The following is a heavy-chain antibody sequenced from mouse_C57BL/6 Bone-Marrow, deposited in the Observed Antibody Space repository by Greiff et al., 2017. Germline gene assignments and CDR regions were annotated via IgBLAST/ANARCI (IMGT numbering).Heavy chain of an antibody. CDR3: ARERLSVYYFDY. V-gene: IGHV1-50*01. CDR2: IDPSDSYT. Sequence: VQLKHPGAELVKPGASVKLSCKASGYTFTSYWMQWVKQRPGQGLEWIGEIDPSDSYTNYNQKFKGKATLTVDTSSSTAYMQLSSLTSEDSAVYYCARERLSVYYFDYWGQGTTLTVSS. J-gene: IGHJ2*01. CDR1: GYTFTSYW.